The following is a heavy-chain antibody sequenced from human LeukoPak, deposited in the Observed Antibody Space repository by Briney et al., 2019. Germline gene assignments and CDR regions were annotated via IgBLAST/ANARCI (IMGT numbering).Heavy chain of an antibody. Sequence: GGSLRLSCVASGFTFTSDAMNWVRQAPGKGLVWVSRSKNDGRSTSYADSVKGRFTISRDSAKNTLFLQMDSLRAEDTAVYYCARAGYSSGWYYFDYWGQGTLVTVSS. CDR3: ARAGYSSGWYYFDY. V-gene: IGHV3-74*01. D-gene: IGHD6-19*01. J-gene: IGHJ4*02. CDR2: SKNDGRST. CDR1: GFTFTSDA.